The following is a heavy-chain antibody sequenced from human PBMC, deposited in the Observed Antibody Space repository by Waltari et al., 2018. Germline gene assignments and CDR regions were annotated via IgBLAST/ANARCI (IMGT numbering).Heavy chain of an antibody. Sequence: QVQLQESGPGLVKPSETLSLTCTVSGGSISSHYWSWIRQPPGKGLEWIGYIYYSGSTNYNPSLKSRVTISVATSKNQFSLKLSSVTAADTAVYYCARDPFMTETDVGPFDIWGQGTMVTVSS. J-gene: IGHJ3*02. CDR1: GGSISSHY. CDR3: ARDPFMTETDVGPFDI. D-gene: IGHD3-10*02. V-gene: IGHV4-59*11. CDR2: IYYSGST.